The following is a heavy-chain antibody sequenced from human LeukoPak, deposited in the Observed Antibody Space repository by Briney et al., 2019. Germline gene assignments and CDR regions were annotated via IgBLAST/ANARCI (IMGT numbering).Heavy chain of an antibody. Sequence: SETLSLTCTVSGGSISSYYWSWIRQPPGKGLEWIGYIYYSGSTNYNPSLKSRVTISVDTSKNQFSLKLSSVTAADTAVYYCASFYGGNSNWYFDLWGRGTLVTVSS. CDR2: IYYSGST. J-gene: IGHJ2*01. CDR1: GGSISSYY. D-gene: IGHD4-23*01. V-gene: IGHV4-59*01. CDR3: ASFYGGNSNWYFDL.